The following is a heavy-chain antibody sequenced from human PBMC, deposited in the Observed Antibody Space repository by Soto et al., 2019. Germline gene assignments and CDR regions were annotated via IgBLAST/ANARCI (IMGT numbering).Heavy chain of an antibody. J-gene: IGHJ3*02. CDR3: ARDHGGYYESSVGNAFDI. CDR2: INPNSGGT. Sequence: GASVKVSCKASGYTFTGYYMHWVRQAPGQGLEWMGWINPNSGGTNYAQKFQGWVTMTRDTSISTAYMELSRLRSDDTAVYYCARDHGGYYESSVGNAFDIWGQGTMVTVSS. V-gene: IGHV1-2*04. CDR1: GYTFTGYY. D-gene: IGHD3-22*01.